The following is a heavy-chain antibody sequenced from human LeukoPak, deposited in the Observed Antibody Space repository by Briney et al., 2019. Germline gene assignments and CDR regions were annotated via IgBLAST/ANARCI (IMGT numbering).Heavy chain of an antibody. CDR3: AGTPRSGFQLILGFDP. J-gene: IGHJ5*02. CDR2: INHSGST. Sequence: PSETLSLTCTVSGGSISGYSWSWIRQPPGKGLEWIGEINHSGSTNYNPSLKSRVTISVDTSKNQFSLKLSSVTAADTAVYYCAGTPRSGFQLILGFDPWGQGTLVTVSS. CDR1: GGSISGYS. V-gene: IGHV4-34*01. D-gene: IGHD5-18*01.